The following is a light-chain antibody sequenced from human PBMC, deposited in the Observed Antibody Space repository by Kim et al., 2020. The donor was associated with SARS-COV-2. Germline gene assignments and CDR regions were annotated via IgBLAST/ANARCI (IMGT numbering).Light chain of an antibody. CDR3: QQRSDWPWT. CDR2: GAF. CDR1: QSVSIS. V-gene: IGKV3-11*01. J-gene: IGKJ1*01. Sequence: EIVFTQSPAILSLSPGKRATLSCRASQSVSISLAWYQQKPGQAPRLLIYGAFNRATGIPARFSGSGSETDFTLTISSLEPEDFAVYYCQQRSDWPWTFGQGTKVDIK.